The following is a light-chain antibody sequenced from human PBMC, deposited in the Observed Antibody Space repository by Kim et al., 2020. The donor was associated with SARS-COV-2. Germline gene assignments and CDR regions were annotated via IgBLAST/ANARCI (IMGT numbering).Light chain of an antibody. CDR1: QSVRSSF. CDR2: DAS. J-gene: IGKJ4*01. CDR3: QQDGDLPLT. Sequence: YPGERAPLSSRASQSVRSSFLAWYQQKPGQAPRLLIYDASSRASGIADRFSGRGSGTDFTLTISRLQPEDSAVFYCQQDGDLPLTFGGGTKVDIK. V-gene: IGKV3-20*01.